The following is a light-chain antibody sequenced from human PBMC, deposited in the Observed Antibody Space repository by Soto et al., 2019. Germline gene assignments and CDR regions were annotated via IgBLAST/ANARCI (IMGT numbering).Light chain of an antibody. CDR1: SSDIGGYNY. J-gene: IGLJ2*01. CDR3: SSYTTSSTVL. V-gene: IGLV2-14*01. CDR2: EVS. Sequence: QSALTQPASVSGSPGQSITISCTGGSSDIGGYNYVSWYQQHPGTAPKLMIYEVSNRPSGVSNRFSGSKSGNTASLTISGLLAEDEADYYCSSYTTSSTVLFAGGTKVTVL.